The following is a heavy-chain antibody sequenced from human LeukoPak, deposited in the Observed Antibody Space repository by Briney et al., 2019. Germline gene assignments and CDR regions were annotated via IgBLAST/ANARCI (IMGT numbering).Heavy chain of an antibody. V-gene: IGHV1-69*06. D-gene: IGHD3-22*01. CDR2: IIPIFGTA. Sequence: ASVKVSCKASGGTFSSYAISWVRQAPGQGLEWMGGIIPIFGTANYAQKFQGRVTITADKSTSTAYMELSSLRSEDTAVYYCARAERRITMIVVANDALDIWGQGTMVTVSS. J-gene: IGHJ3*02. CDR3: ARAERRITMIVVANDALDI. CDR1: GGTFSSYA.